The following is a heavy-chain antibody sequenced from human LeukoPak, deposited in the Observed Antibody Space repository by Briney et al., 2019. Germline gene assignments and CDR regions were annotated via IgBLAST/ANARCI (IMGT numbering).Heavy chain of an antibody. Sequence: SETPSLPRTVSGGSLSSSSYYWGWIPPPPREGLEGVGSIYYSGSTYYNPSLKSRVTISVDTSKNQFSLKLNSVTAADTAVYYCARRGVRGVIPIDYWGQGTLVTVSS. CDR2: IYYSGST. V-gene: IGHV4-39*01. CDR1: GGSLSSSSYY. CDR3: ARRGVRGVIPIDY. J-gene: IGHJ4*02. D-gene: IGHD3-10*01.